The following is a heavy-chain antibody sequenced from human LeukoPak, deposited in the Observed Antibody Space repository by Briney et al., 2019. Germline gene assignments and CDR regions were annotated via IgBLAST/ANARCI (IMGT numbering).Heavy chain of an antibody. Sequence: PGGPLRLCYAASCFTVNNNYMSWRHQAPGKGLEKVLIISSGGSTYYAASVKGRFTISRDNSKNTLYLQMNSLRAEDTAVYYCARDREYDFCSGYFYNWGQGTLVTVSS. CDR3: ARDREYDFCSGYFYN. V-gene: IGHV3-53*05. CDR1: CFTVNNNY. CDR2: ISSGGST. J-gene: IGHJ4*02. D-gene: IGHD3-3*01.